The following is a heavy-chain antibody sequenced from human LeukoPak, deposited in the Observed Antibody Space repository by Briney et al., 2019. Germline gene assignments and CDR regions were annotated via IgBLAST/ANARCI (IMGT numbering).Heavy chain of an antibody. Sequence: GGSLRLSCAASGFTFSSYAMSWVRQAPGKGLEWVSAISGSGGSTYYADSVKGRFTISRDNSKNTLYLQMNSLRADDTAVYYCAKGDQRGYSYPPFDYWGQGTLVTVSS. J-gene: IGHJ4*02. CDR3: AKGDQRGYSYPPFDY. D-gene: IGHD5-18*01. CDR2: ISGSGGST. V-gene: IGHV3-23*01. CDR1: GFTFSSYA.